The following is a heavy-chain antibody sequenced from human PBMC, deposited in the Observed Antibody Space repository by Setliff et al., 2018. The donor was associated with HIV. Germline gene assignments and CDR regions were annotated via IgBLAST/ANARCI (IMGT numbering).Heavy chain of an antibody. J-gene: IGHJ4*02. D-gene: IGHD1-26*01. CDR2: IYYSGST. CDR3: ARHLRWELPYYFDY. CDR1: GGPITSGTYY. V-gene: IGHV4-30-4*08. Sequence: SETLSLTCTVSGGPITSGTYYWNWIRQHPGKGLEWIGYIYYSGSTYYNPSLKSRITISVDTSNNQFSLKLSSVTAADTAVYYCARHLRWELPYYFDYWGQGTLVTVSS.